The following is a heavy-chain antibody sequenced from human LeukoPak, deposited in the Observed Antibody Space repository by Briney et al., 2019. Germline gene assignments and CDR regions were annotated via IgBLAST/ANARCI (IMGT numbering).Heavy chain of an antibody. D-gene: IGHD7-27*01. CDR1: GYTPTVGS. J-gene: IGHJ5*02. CDR2: INPNSGGT. CDR3: ARDALRNRHWGAWFDP. V-gene: IGHV1-2*02. Sequence: GSVKVSSMEPGYTPTVGSMHSVRPALGQGRGCMSWINPNSGGTNYAQKMQGRVSMTRDTSIRTACMELSRLRSDDTAVYCCARDALRNRHWGAWFDPWGQGNLVTVSS.